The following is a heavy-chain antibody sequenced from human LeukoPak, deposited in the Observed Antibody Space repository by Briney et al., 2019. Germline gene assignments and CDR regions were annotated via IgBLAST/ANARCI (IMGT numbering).Heavy chain of an antibody. D-gene: IGHD3-3*01. J-gene: IGHJ5*02. CDR1: GYTFTSYG. CDR3: AREDWSGYWFDP. V-gene: IGHV1-18*01. Sequence: ASVKVSCKASGYTFTSYGISWVRQAPGQGLEWMGWISAYDGNTNYAQKLQGRVTMTTDTSTSTAYMELRSLRSDDTAVYYCAREDWSGYWFDPWGQGTLVTVSS. CDR2: ISAYDGNT.